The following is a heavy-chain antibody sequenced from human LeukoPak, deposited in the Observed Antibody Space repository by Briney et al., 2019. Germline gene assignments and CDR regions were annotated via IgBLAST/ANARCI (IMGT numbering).Heavy chain of an antibody. V-gene: IGHV3-7*05. CDR3: ARDNYLGY. J-gene: IGHJ4*02. CDR1: GFTFSGYW. CDR2: IKQDGSEK. Sequence: GGSLRLSCAASGFTFSGYWMAWVRQAPGRGLEWVAHIKQDGSEKNYVDPVKGRFTISRDNAKNSVYLQMDTLRAEDTAVYYCARDNYLGYWGQGTLVTVSS. D-gene: IGHD5-24*01.